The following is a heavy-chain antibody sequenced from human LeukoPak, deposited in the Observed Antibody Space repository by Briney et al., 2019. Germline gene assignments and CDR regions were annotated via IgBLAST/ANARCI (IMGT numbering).Heavy chain of an antibody. CDR1: GFTFSSYA. Sequence: PGGSLRLSCAASGFTFSSYAMSWVRQAPGKGLEWVSAFSGSAGSTYYADSVKARFTISRDNSKNTLYLQMNSLRAEDTAVYYCAKDTGGGALWGKYYDSIGHAFDIWGQGTMVTVSS. V-gene: IGHV3-23*01. CDR3: AKDTGGGALWGKYYDSIGHAFDI. CDR2: FSGSAGST. J-gene: IGHJ3*02. D-gene: IGHD3-22*01.